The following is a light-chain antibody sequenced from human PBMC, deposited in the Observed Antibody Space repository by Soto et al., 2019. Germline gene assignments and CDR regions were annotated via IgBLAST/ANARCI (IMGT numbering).Light chain of an antibody. CDR3: QQYYSTPRT. CDR2: WAS. V-gene: IGKV4-1*01. J-gene: IGKJ1*01. CDR1: QSLLYNSDNKNY. Sequence: DIVLTQSPDSLAVSLGERATINCKSSQSLLYNSDNKNYLAWYQQKPGQPPRLLIYWASIREYGAPARFSGSGSGTDFTLTISSLQAEDVAVYYCQQYYSTPRTFGQGTKVEIK.